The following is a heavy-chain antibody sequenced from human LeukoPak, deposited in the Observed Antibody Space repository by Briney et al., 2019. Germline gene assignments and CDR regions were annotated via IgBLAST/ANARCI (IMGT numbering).Heavy chain of an antibody. CDR2: IYYSGST. CDR1: GGSISSYY. J-gene: IGHJ4*02. Sequence: SESLSLTCTVSGGSISSYYWSWIRQPPGKGLEWIGYIYYSGSTNYNPSLKSRVTISVDTSKNQFSLKLSSVTAADTAVYYCARHGPSGSGNDYWGQGTLVTVSS. V-gene: IGHV4-59*08. D-gene: IGHD3-10*01. CDR3: ARHGPSGSGNDY.